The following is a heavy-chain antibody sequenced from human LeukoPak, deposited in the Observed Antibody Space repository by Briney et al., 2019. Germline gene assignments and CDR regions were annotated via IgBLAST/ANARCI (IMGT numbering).Heavy chain of an antibody. CDR3: ARESRFGELPPYYYYGMDV. Sequence: PSETLSLTCTVSGGSISSYYWSWIRQPPGKGLEWIGYIYYSGSTNYNPSLKSRVTISVDTSKNQFSLKLSSVTAADTAVYYCARESRFGELPPYYYYGMDVWGQGTTVTVSS. CDR2: IYYSGST. D-gene: IGHD3-10*01. CDR1: GGSISSYY. V-gene: IGHV4-59*01. J-gene: IGHJ6*02.